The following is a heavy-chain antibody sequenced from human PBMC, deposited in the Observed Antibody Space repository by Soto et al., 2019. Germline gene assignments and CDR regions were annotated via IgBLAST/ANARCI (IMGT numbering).Heavy chain of an antibody. CDR3: ARDLGGWPDY. CDR2: INAGNGNT. V-gene: IGHV1-3*01. Sequence: QVQLVQSGAEVKKPGASVKVSCKASGYTFTSYAIHWVRQAPGQRLEWMGWINAGNGNTKYSQKFQDRVTITRDTSASTAYMELRCLRSEDTAVYYCARDLGGWPDYWGQGTLVTVSS. CDR1: GYTFTSYA. D-gene: IGHD6-19*01. J-gene: IGHJ4*02.